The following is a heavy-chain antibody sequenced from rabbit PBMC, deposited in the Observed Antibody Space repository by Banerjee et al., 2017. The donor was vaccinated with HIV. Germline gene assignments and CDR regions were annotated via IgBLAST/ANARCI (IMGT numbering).Heavy chain of an antibody. Sequence: QEQLEESGGGLVKPGASLTLTCTASGLDFSSSYSRYCIRQAPGTGLEWVACIDTGVSGDTYYASWAKGRFTVSKTSSTTVTLQMTSLTAADTATYFCARGTGYAGYGYATAYFTLWGQGTLVTVS. CDR3: ARGTGYAGYGYATAYFTL. D-gene: IGHD6-1*01. CDR2: IDTGVSGDT. J-gene: IGHJ4*01. V-gene: IGHV1S45*01. CDR1: GLDFSSSYS.